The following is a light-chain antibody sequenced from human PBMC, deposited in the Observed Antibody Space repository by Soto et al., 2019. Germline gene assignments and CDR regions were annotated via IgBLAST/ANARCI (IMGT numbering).Light chain of an antibody. J-gene: IGKJ4*01. CDR2: GAS. Sequence: DIQMTQSPSSLSASVGDRVTITFRATQTNSRFLNWYQPKTGKAPKLLIYGASNLHSGVPSRFSGSGSGTDFILTITSLQPEDFATYYCQQNYRNTPLTFGGGTKVDI. CDR1: QTNSRF. CDR3: QQNYRNTPLT. V-gene: IGKV1-39*01.